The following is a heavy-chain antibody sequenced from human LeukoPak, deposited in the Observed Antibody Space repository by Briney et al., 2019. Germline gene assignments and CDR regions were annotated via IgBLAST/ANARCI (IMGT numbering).Heavy chain of an antibody. V-gene: IGHV4-4*07. CDR3: AREDIVVVVAATRFYFDY. J-gene: IGHJ4*02. CDR2: IYTSGST. Sequence: SETLSLTCTVSGGSISSYYWSLIRQPAGKGLEWIGRIYTSGSTNYSPSLKSRVTMSVDTSKNQFSLKLSSVTAADTAVYYCAREDIVVVVAATRFYFDYWGQGTLVTVSS. CDR1: GGSISSYY. D-gene: IGHD2-15*01.